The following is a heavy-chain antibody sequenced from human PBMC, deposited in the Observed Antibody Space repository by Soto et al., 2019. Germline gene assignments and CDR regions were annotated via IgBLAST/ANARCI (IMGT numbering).Heavy chain of an antibody. CDR3: AKGRRYYYYYAVDV. CDR1: GFTFSSCA. CDR2: IIDSGAST. Sequence: EVQLLESGGGLVQPGGSLRLSCAASGFTFSSCAMGWVRQAPGKGLEWVSDIIDSGASTYYADSVKGRFTISRDNSKNTLYLQMNRLRAEDTALYYCAKGRRYYYYYAVDVLGQGNTVNVSS. V-gene: IGHV3-23*01. J-gene: IGHJ6*02.